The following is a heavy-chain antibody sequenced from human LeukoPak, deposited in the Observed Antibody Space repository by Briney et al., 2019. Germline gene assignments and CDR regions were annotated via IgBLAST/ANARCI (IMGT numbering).Heavy chain of an antibody. CDR1: GASISFYY. V-gene: IGHV4-59*01. CDR2: IYYSGST. D-gene: IGHD6-13*01. Sequence: SETLSLTCTVSGASISFYYWSWIRQPPGKGLEWVGYIYYSGSTNYNPSLKSRVTMSIDTSKNHFSLNLNSVTAADTAIYYCALDSSGWSDDSFDIWGQGTMVTVSS. CDR3: ALDSSGWSDDSFDI. J-gene: IGHJ3*02.